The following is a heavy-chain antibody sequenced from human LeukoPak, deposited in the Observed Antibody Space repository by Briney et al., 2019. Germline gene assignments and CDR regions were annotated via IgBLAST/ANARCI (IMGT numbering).Heavy chain of an antibody. CDR1: VGTFSIYA. CDR2: IIPILGIA. V-gene: IGHV1-69*04. CDR3: ARDGEYSGYESPGAFDI. J-gene: IGHJ3*02. D-gene: IGHD5-12*01. Sequence: SVKVSCKASVGTFSIYAISCVRQSPGQALEWMGRIIPILGIANYSQKFQGRVTITADKSTSTAYMELSSLRSEDTAVYYCARDGEYSGYESPGAFDIWGQGTMVTVSS.